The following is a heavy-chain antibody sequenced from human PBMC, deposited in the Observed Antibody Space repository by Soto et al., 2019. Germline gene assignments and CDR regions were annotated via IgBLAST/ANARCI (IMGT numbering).Heavy chain of an antibody. CDR2: IIPILGIA. CDR3: ARGYSGYDFHFDY. D-gene: IGHD5-12*01. V-gene: IGHV1-69*02. Sequence: KVSCKASGGTFSSYTISWVRQAPGQGLEWMGRIIPILGIANYAQKFQGRVTITADKSTSTAYMELSSLRSEDTAVYYCARGYSGYDFHFDYWGQGTLVTVSS. J-gene: IGHJ4*02. CDR1: GGTFSSYT.